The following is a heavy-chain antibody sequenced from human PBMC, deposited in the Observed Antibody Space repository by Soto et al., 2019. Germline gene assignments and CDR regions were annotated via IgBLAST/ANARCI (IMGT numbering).Heavy chain of an antibody. Sequence: QVQLVQSGAEVKKPGSSVKVYCKASGGTFSSYAISWVRQAPGQGLEWMGGIIPIFGTANYAQKFQGRVTITADESTSTAYMELSSLRSEDTAVYYCARLQYGDPYYYYGMDVWGQGTTVTVSS. J-gene: IGHJ6*02. CDR1: GGTFSSYA. V-gene: IGHV1-69*01. D-gene: IGHD4-17*01. CDR2: IIPIFGTA. CDR3: ARLQYGDPYYYYGMDV.